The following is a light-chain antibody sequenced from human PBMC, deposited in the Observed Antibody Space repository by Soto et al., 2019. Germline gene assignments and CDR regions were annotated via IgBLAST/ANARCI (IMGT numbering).Light chain of an antibody. CDR2: DVI. J-gene: IGLJ2*01. CDR3: ISYTISSALVV. CDR1: SSDVGGFRY. V-gene: IGLV2-14*03. Sequence: QSALTQPASVSGSPGQSITISCTGTSSDVGGFRYVSWYQQHPGKAPKLVIYDVIYRPSGVSNRFSDSKSGNTASLTISGLQAEDEADYYCISYTISSALVVFGGGTKLTVL.